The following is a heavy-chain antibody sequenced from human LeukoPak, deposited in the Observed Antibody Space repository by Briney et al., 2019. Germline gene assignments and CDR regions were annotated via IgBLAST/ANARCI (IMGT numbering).Heavy chain of an antibody. V-gene: IGHV3-74*01. CDR2: INSDGSST. CDR1: GFTFSSYW. J-gene: IGHJ3*02. Sequence: GGSLRLSCAASGFTFSSYWMHWVRQAPGKGLVWVSRINSDGSSTSYADSVKGRFTISRDNAKNSLYLQMNSLRAEDTAVYYCASLGSLIRGDAFDIWGQGTMVTVSS. CDR3: ASLGSLIRGDAFDI. D-gene: IGHD2-15*01.